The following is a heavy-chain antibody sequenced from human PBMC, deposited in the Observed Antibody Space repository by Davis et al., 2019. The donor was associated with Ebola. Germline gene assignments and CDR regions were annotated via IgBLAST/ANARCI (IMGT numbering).Heavy chain of an antibody. CDR1: GFTFSTYT. D-gene: IGHD3-9*01. Sequence: GESLKISCAASGFTFSTYTLNWVRQAPGKGLEWVSSISGSSSSRYYADSVEGRFTISRDNAKNSLYLRLNSLRAEDTALYHCARVNAVTGYSRFDPWGQGTLVTVSS. V-gene: IGHV3-21*04. J-gene: IGHJ5*02. CDR2: ISGSSSSR. CDR3: ARVNAVTGYSRFDP.